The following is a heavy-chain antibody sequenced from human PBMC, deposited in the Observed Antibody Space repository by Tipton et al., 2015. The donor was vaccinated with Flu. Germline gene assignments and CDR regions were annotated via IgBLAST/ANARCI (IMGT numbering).Heavy chain of an antibody. J-gene: IGHJ4*02. Sequence: TLSLTCTVSGGSLSSFYWSWIRQPAGKGLEYTGRIYSSGSTTCNPSFKSRVSMSIDASKSQFSLNLNSVTAADTAMYYCARGSGSGTHVMFDYWGQGTLVTVSS. V-gene: IGHV4-4*07. CDR2: IYSSGST. D-gene: IGHD3-10*01. CDR3: ARGSGSGTHVMFDY. CDR1: GGSLSSFY.